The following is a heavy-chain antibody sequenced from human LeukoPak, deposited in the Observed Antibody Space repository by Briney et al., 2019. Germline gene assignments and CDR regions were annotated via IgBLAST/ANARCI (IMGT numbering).Heavy chain of an antibody. V-gene: IGHV3-23*01. CDR2: ISGSGGST. CDR1: GFTFSSYA. Sequence: PGGSLRLSCAASGFTFSSYAMSWVRQAPGKGLEWVSAISGSGGSTYYADSVKGRFTISRDNAKNSLYLQMNSLRAEDTAVYYRARDYDFWADYWSQGTLVTVSS. CDR3: ARDYDFWADY. J-gene: IGHJ4*02. D-gene: IGHD3-3*01.